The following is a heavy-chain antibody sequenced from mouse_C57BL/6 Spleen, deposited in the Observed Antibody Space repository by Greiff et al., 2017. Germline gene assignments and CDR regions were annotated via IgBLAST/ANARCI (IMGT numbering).Heavy chain of an antibody. CDR2: ISSGGDYI. V-gene: IGHV5-9-1*02. CDR3: TRAGIVARYFEV. Sequence: EVPLVESGEGLVKPGGSLKLSCAASGFTFSSYAMSWVRQTPEKRLEWVAYISSGGDYIYYANTVKGRFTISRDNARNTLYLQRSSLKSEDTAMYYCTRAGIVARYFEVWGTGTTVTVSS. J-gene: IGHJ1*03. CDR1: GFTFSSYA. D-gene: IGHD1-1*01.